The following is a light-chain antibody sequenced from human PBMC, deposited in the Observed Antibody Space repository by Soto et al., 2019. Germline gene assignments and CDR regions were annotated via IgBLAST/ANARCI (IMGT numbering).Light chain of an antibody. CDR3: AAWDDSLSGYV. CDR1: SSNIGSDY. J-gene: IGLJ1*01. Sequence: VLTQPPSASGTPGQRVTISCSGGSSNIGSDYVYWYQQFPGTAPKLLIYRNNKRPSGVPDRFSGSKSGTSASLAISGFRSEDEADYYWAAWDDSLSGYVFGTGTKVTV. CDR2: RNN. V-gene: IGLV1-47*01.